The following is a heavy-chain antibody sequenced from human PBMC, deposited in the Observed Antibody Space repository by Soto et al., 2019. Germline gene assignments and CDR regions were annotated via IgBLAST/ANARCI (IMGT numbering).Heavy chain of an antibody. CDR3: AITPPIEVDGPDY. V-gene: IGHV4-59*08. D-gene: IGHD6-19*01. CDR2: IYYSGST. J-gene: IGHJ4*02. CDR1: GGSISSYY. Sequence: SETLSLTCTVSGGSISSYYWSWVRQPPGKGLEWIGYIYYSGSTNSNPSLSGRSTLLRDTSKSRCALSLKSVTAANTAVYYCAITPPIEVDGPDYWGQGTLVTVSS.